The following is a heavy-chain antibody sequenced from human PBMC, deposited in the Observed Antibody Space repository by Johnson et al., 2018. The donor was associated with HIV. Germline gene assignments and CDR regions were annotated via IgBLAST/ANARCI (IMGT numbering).Heavy chain of an antibody. D-gene: IGHD2-15*01. CDR2: IYSGGST. CDR1: GFTVSTNY. J-gene: IGHJ3*02. Sequence: VQLVESGGGLVQPGGSLRLSCAASGFTVSTNYMSWVRQAPGKGLEWVSIIYSGGSTYYADSVKGRFTISRDNAKNSVFLQMNSLRAEDPAVYFCARDPCTGASCLPGAFDIWGQGTLVTVSS. CDR3: ARDPCTGASCLPGAFDI. V-gene: IGHV3-53*01.